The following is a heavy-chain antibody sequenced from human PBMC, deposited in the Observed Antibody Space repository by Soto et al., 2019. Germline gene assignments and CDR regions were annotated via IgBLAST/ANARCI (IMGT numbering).Heavy chain of an antibody. D-gene: IGHD2-2*01. CDR1: GGTFSSYT. Sequence: QVQLVQSGAEVKKPGSSVKVSCKASGGTFSSYTISWVRQAPGQGLEWMGRIIPILGIANYAQKFQGRVTITADKSTSTAYMELSSLRSEDTAVYYCARDLPGEYCSSTSCYPYWGQGTLVTVSS. CDR3: ARDLPGEYCSSTSCYPY. CDR2: IIPILGIA. V-gene: IGHV1-69*08. J-gene: IGHJ4*02.